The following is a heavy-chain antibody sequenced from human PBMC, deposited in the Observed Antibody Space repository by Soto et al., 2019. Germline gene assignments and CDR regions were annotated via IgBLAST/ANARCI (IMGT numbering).Heavy chain of an antibody. V-gene: IGHV1-3*01. D-gene: IGHD5-12*01. J-gene: IGHJ4*02. CDR3: ATGIVATLDY. CDR2: INAGNGNT. Sequence: ASVKVSCKASGYTFTSYAMHWVRQAPGQRLEWMGWINAGNGNTKYSQKFQGRVTMTKDTSTDTAYMELSSLRSEDTAVYYCATGIVATLDYWGQGTLVTVSS. CDR1: GYTFTSYA.